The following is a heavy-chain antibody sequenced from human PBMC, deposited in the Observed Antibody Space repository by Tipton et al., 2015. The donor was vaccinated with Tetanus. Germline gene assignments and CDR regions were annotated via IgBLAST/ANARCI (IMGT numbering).Heavy chain of an antibody. CDR3: ARQSCSGGSCRFDP. Sequence: TLSLTCTVSGGSMTSGSYYWGWIRQPPGEGLEWIASVYYDGSAYTNPSLKSRIAISIDTSGNQFSLKVHSVTAADTAFYYCARQSCSGGSCRFDPWGQGTLVTVSS. CDR1: GGSMTSGSYY. J-gene: IGHJ5*02. D-gene: IGHD2-15*01. CDR2: VYYDGSA. V-gene: IGHV4-39*01.